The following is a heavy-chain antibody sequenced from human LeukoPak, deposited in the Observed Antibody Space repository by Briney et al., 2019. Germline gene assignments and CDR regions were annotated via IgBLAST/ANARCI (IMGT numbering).Heavy chain of an antibody. V-gene: IGHV4-4*07. CDR2: IYTSGST. D-gene: IGHD6-13*01. Sequence: KPSETLSLTCSVSDDSITMYYWTWIRQPAGKGLEWIGRIYTSGSTNYNPSLKSRVTMSVDTSKNQFSLKLSSVTAADTAVYYCARSSWQNYYYYMDVWGKGTTVTISS. CDR1: DDSITMYY. J-gene: IGHJ6*03. CDR3: ARSSWQNYYYYMDV.